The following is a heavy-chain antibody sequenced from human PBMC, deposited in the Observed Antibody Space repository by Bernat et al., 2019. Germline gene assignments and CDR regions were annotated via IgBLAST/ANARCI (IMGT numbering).Heavy chain of an antibody. CDR1: GFTFNNYG. Sequence: QVQLVESGGGVVQPGRSLRLSCIVSGFTFNNYGMHWVRQAPGKGLEWVAVTSFDGRNKYYADSVKGRFTISRDNSKNTLYLQMNSLRAEDTAVYYCAKDGGRQFASGSSAFDYWGQGTLVTVSS. J-gene: IGHJ4*02. CDR2: TSFDGRNK. CDR3: AKDGGRQFASGSSAFDY. V-gene: IGHV3-30*18. D-gene: IGHD3-10*01.